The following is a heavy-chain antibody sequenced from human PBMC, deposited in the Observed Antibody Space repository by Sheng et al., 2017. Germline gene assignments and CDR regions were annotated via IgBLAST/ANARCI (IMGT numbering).Heavy chain of an antibody. J-gene: IGHJ1*01. CDR3: ARDESGFYGSGSYSPYFQH. D-gene: IGHD3-10*01. V-gene: IGHV3-48*03. CDR2: ISGSGDTI. Sequence: EVQLVESGGGLLQPGGSLRLSCAASGFTFSSYEMNWVRQAPGKGLEWVSYISGSGDTIYYADSVKGRFTISRDNAKKSLYLQMNSLRADDTAVYYCARDESGFYGSGSYSPYFQHWGQGTLVTVSS. CDR1: GFTFSSYE.